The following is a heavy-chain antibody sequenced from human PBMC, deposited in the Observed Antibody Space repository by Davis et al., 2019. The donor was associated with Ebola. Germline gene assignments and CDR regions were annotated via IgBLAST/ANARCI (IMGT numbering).Heavy chain of an antibody. J-gene: IGHJ6*02. V-gene: IGHV4-34*01. Sequence: SQTLSLTCAVYGGSFSGYYWSWIRQPPGKGLEWIGEINHSGSTNYNPSLKSRVTISVDTSKNQFSLKLSSVTAADTAVYYCARDFVSVVAGLSYYYYGMDVWGQGTTVTVSS. CDR2: INHSGST. CDR1: GGSFSGYY. CDR3: ARDFVSVVAGLSYYYYGMDV. D-gene: IGHD2-21*01.